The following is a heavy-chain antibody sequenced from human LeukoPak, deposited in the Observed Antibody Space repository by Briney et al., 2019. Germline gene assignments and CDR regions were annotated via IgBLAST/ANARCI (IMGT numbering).Heavy chain of an antibody. D-gene: IGHD4-11*01. J-gene: IGHJ6*02. CDR2: IWYDGSDK. Sequence: GRSLRLSCAASGFTFSSYGMHWVRQAPGKGLEWVAVIWYDGSDKYYADSVKGRFTISRDNSKNTLYLQMNSLRAEDTAVYYCARYSNYYYYYGMDVWGQGTTVTVSS. CDR1: GFTFSSYG. V-gene: IGHV3-33*01. CDR3: ARYSNYYYYYGMDV.